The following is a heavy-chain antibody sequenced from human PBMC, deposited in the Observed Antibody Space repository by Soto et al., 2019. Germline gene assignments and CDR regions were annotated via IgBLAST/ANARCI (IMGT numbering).Heavy chain of an antibody. CDR3: ATKGDIRDGHDYFDY. CDR1: GFTLRTYA. Sequence: QMQLVESGGGVVQPGTSLRLSCAASGFTLRTYAMHWVRQAPGKGPEWVAGISYDGSNEYYADSAKGRFTISRDNSKNMVFLQLSSLRDEDTAVYFCATKGDIRDGHDYFDYWGQGTLVTVSS. V-gene: IGHV3-30-3*01. J-gene: IGHJ4*02. CDR2: ISYDGSNE. D-gene: IGHD5-12*01.